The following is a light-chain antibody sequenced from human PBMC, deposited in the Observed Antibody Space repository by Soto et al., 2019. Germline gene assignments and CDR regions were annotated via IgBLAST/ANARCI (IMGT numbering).Light chain of an antibody. Sequence: IQMTQSPSSLSASVGDRVTITCRASQGISSALAWYQQKPGKAPKLLIYDASSLETGVPSRFSGSGSGTDFKFTISSLQPEDVATYYCQQHDPFPALTFGGGTKVDIK. V-gene: IGKV1-13*02. J-gene: IGKJ4*01. CDR2: DAS. CDR1: QGISSA. CDR3: QQHDPFPALT.